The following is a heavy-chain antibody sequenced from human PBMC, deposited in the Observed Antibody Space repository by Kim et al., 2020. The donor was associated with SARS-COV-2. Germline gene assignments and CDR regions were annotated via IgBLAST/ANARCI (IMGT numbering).Heavy chain of an antibody. V-gene: IGHV1-18*01. D-gene: IGHD4-17*01. J-gene: IGHJ4*02. Sequence: YAQKLQGRVTMTTDTSTSTAYMELRSLRSDDTAVYYCARADAVTTRHIDYWGQGTLVTVSS. CDR3: ARADAVTTRHIDY.